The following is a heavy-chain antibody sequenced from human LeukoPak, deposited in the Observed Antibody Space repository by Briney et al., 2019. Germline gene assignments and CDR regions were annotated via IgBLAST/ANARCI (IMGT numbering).Heavy chain of an antibody. D-gene: IGHD6-13*01. J-gene: IGHJ4*02. CDR2: IYYSGST. Sequence: SETLSLTCTVSGGSISSYYWSWIRQPPGKGLEWIGYIYYSGSTNYNPSLKSRVTISVDTSKNQFSLKLSSVTAADTAVYYCASLKGSSWHDYWGQGTLVTVSS. CDR3: ASLKGSSWHDY. CDR1: GGSISSYY. V-gene: IGHV4-59*01.